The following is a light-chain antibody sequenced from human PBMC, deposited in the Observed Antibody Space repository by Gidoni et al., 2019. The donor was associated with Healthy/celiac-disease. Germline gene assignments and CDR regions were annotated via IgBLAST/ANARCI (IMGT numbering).Light chain of an antibody. J-gene: IGLJ2*01. CDR2: DVS. V-gene: IGLV2-11*01. Sequence: QSALTQPRSVSGSPGQSVTISCTGTSSDVGGYNYVSWYQQHPGKAPKLMIYDVSKRPSGVPDRFSGSKSGNTASLTISGRQAEDEADYYCCSYAGSYTFVVGGGTKLTVL. CDR3: CSYAGSYTFV. CDR1: SSDVGGYNY.